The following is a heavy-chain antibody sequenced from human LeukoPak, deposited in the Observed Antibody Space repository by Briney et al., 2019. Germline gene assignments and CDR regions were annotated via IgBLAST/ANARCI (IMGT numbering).Heavy chain of an antibody. CDR2: IYYSGST. V-gene: IGHV4-59*08. CDR1: GDSISSYY. D-gene: IGHD6-19*01. J-gene: IGHJ3*02. Sequence: SETLSLTCTVSGDSISSYYWIWLRQPPGKGLECIGYIYYSGSTNYNPSLKSRVTISVDTSKTQFPQRLSSVTAADTAVYYCARLRGAVADRRPRDAFDIWGQGTMVSVSS. CDR3: ARLRGAVADRRPRDAFDI.